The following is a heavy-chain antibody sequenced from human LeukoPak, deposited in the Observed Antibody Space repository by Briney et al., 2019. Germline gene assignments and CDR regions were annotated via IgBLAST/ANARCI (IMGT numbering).Heavy chain of an antibody. J-gene: IGHJ4*02. V-gene: IGHV4-34*01. CDR3: ARAAPLGYCSSTSCYGVDY. Sequence: SETLSLTCAVYGGSFSGYYWSWIHQPPGKGLDWTGEINHSGSTNYNPSLKSRVTISVDTSKNQFSLKLSSVTAADTAVYYCARAAPLGYCSSTSCYGVDYWGQGTLVTVSS. D-gene: IGHD2-2*01. CDR1: GGSFSGYY. CDR2: INHSGST.